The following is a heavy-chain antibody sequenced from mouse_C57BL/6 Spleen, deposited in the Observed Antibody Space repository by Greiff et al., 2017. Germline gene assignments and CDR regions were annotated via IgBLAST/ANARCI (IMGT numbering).Heavy chain of an antibody. CDR2: ISYDGSN. D-gene: IGHD2-4*01. Sequence: EVKLVESGPGLVKPSQSLSLTCSVSGYSITSGYFWNWLRQFPGNKLEWMGYISYDGSNNYNPSLKNRISITRDTSKNQFFLKLDSVTTEDTATXYCARERGYYDYDEENWYFDVWGTGTTVTVSS. CDR1: GYSITSGYF. CDR3: ARERGYYDYDEENWYFDV. V-gene: IGHV3-6*01. J-gene: IGHJ1*03.